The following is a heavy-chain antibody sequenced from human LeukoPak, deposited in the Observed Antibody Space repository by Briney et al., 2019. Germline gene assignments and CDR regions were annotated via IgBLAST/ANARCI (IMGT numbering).Heavy chain of an antibody. V-gene: IGHV3-53*01. CDR2: IYSGGST. J-gene: IGHJ4*02. D-gene: IGHD6-19*01. Sequence: GGSLRLSCAASGFTVSSNYMSWVRQAPGKGLERVSVIYSGGSTYYADPVKGRFTISRDNSKNTLYLQMNSLRAEDTAVYYCAMGQWLVLFVDWGQGTLVTVPS. CDR1: GFTVSSNY. CDR3: AMGQWLVLFVD.